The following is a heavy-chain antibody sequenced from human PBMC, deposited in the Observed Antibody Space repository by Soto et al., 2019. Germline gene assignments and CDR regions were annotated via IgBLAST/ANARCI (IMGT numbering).Heavy chain of an antibody. Sequence: GGSLRLSCAASGFTFSSYWMHWVRQVPGKGLVWVSHINSDGTTTNYADSVKGRFTISRDHGKNTLYLQMNSLRVEDTAVYYCARGLGTTSTVTTGYWGQGTLVTVSS. J-gene: IGHJ4*02. D-gene: IGHD4-4*01. CDR1: GFTFSSYW. CDR3: ARGLGTTSTVTTGY. V-gene: IGHV3-74*01. CDR2: INSDGTTT.